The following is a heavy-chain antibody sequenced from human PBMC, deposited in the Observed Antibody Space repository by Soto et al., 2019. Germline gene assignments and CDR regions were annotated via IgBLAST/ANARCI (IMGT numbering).Heavy chain of an antibody. Sequence: SVKVSCKTSGDIFSGYSISWVRQAPGQGLEWMGGIIPIFGTTNYAQKFQGRVTITADESTSTAYMELSSLRSEDTAVYYCARDRGEMATIPEGYFDYWGQGTLVTVSS. D-gene: IGHD5-12*01. CDR1: GDIFSGYS. CDR3: ARDRGEMATIPEGYFDY. J-gene: IGHJ4*02. CDR2: IIPIFGTT. V-gene: IGHV1-69*13.